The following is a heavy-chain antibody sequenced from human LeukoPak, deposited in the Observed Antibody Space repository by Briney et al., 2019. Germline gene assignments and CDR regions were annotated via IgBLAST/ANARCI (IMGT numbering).Heavy chain of an antibody. CDR2: LTENVGAESVGKA. CDR3: SSGPLGDGY. J-gene: IGHJ3*01. CDR1: GFTFSSYS. Sequence: GGSLRLSCAASGFTFSSYSMNWVRQAPGKRLEWLSGLTENVGAESVGKAFYAESVRARFTISRDNSKNTLFLHLNTLRAEDTAIYYCSSGPLGDGYWGQGTMVTVSS. D-gene: IGHD2-21*02. V-gene: IGHV3-23*01.